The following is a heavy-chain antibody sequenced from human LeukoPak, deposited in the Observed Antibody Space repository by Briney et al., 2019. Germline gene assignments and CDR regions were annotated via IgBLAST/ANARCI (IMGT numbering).Heavy chain of an antibody. CDR2: INAGNGNT. Sequence: GASVKVSCKASGYTFISYAMHWVRQAPGQRLEWMGWINAGNGNTKYSQKFQGRVTITRDTSASTAYMELSSLRSEDTAVYYCARDVGATQLHFDYWGQGTLVTVSS. CDR3: ARDVGATQLHFDY. D-gene: IGHD1-26*01. V-gene: IGHV1-3*01. J-gene: IGHJ4*02. CDR1: GYTFISYA.